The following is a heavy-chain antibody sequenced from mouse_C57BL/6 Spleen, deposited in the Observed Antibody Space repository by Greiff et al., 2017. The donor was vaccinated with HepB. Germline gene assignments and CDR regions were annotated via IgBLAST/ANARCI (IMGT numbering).Heavy chain of an antibody. CDR1: GYSITSGYY. D-gene: IGHD1-1*01. J-gene: IGHJ1*03. CDR2: ISYDGSN. Sequence: EVKLVESGPGLVKPSQSLSLTCSVTGYSITSGYYWNWIRQFPGNKLEWMGYISYDGSNNYNPSLKNRISITRDTSKNQFFLKLNSVTTEDTATYYCARYSYGSSPYWYFDVWGTGTTVTVSS. V-gene: IGHV3-6*01. CDR3: ARYSYGSSPYWYFDV.